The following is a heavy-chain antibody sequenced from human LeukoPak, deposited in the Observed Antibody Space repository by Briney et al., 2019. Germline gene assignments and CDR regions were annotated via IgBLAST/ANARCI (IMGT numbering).Heavy chain of an antibody. V-gene: IGHV3-49*04. CDR1: GFTFGDYA. D-gene: IGHD2-2*01. J-gene: IGHJ4*02. Sequence: GGSLKLSCTASGFTFGDYAMSWVRQAPGKGLEWVGFIRSKAYGGTTEYAASVKGRFTISRDDSKSIAYLQMNSLKTEDTAVYYCTRGYCSSTSCKRAFDYWGQGTLVTVSS. CDR2: IRSKAYGGTT. CDR3: TRGYCSSTSCKRAFDY.